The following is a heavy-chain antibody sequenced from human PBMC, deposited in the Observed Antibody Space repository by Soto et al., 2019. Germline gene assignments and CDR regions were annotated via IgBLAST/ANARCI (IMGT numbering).Heavy chain of an antibody. D-gene: IGHD6-19*01. Sequence: QVQLVQSGAEVQQPGASIKVSCKASGYMFTSYGINWVRQAPGQGPEWMGWISTYNGNTNYAQKHQGRVTMTTDTSTSTGYMELKTLRSDDTAVYYCARDLGIAVAGLFQDWGQGTLVIVSS. CDR2: ISTYNGNT. V-gene: IGHV1-18*01. J-gene: IGHJ1*01. CDR3: ARDLGIAVAGLFQD. CDR1: GYMFTSYG.